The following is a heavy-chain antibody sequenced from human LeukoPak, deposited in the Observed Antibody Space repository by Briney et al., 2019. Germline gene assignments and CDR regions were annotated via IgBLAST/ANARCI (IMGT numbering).Heavy chain of an antibody. CDR2: ISGSSGTT. CDR1: GFTFSTYD. V-gene: IGHV3-23*01. J-gene: IGHJ3*02. D-gene: IGHD5-12*01. Sequence: PGGSLRLSCAASGFTFSTYDMSWVGQTPGKGLEWVSGISGSSGTTYYADSVKGRFTISRDNSKNTLDLQMHSLRAEDTAIYFCAKGGSFSFDIWGQGTKVTVSS. CDR3: AKGGSFSFDI.